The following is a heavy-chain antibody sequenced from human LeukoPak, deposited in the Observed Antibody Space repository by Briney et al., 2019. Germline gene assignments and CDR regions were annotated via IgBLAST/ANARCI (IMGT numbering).Heavy chain of an antibody. V-gene: IGHV1-18*01. CDR3: ARDAGGHYRSATVLDY. CDR1: GYTFTSYG. Sequence: ASVKVSCKASGYTFTSYGISWVRQAPGQGLEWMGWISAYNGNTNYAQKLQGRVTMTTDTSTSTAYMELRSLRSDDTAVYYCARDAGGHYRSATVLDYWGQGTLVTVSS. CDR2: ISAYNGNT. D-gene: IGHD6-19*01. J-gene: IGHJ4*02.